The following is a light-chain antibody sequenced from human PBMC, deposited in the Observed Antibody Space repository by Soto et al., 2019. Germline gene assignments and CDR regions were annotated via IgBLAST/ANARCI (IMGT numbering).Light chain of an antibody. Sequence: DMQLTQSPASLCESVGDSVTITCRASQGLXSDFNWYQRKPGKAPKILTYAASSLQTGVPSRLSGSGSGTDFTLTISSLQPEDFATYYCQHSYSSLWTFGQGTKVDIK. J-gene: IGKJ1*01. CDR2: AAS. V-gene: IGKV1-39*01. CDR1: QGLXSD. CDR3: QHSYSSLWT.